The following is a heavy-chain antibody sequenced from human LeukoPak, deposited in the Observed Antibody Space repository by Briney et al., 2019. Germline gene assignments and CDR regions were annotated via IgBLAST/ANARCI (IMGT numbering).Heavy chain of an antibody. Sequence: PPETLSLTCTVSGGSISRYYWSWIRQPPGKGLEWIGYIYCSRSTNYNPCLKSRVTISVDTSKNQFSLKLSSVTAADTAVYYCARSTTVTTWGVWFDPWGQGTLVTASS. J-gene: IGHJ5*02. CDR3: ARSTTVTTWGVWFDP. V-gene: IGHV4-59*08. CDR1: GGSISRYY. CDR2: IYCSRST. D-gene: IGHD4-11*01.